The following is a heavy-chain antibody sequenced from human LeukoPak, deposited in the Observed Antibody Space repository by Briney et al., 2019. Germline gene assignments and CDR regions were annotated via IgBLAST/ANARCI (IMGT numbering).Heavy chain of an antibody. J-gene: IGHJ4*02. CDR2: INGDGSST. CDR1: GFTFASYW. D-gene: IGHD3-10*01. V-gene: IGHV3-74*01. Sequence: GGSLRLSCAASGFTFASYWMHWVRQAPGRGLVWVSRINGDGSSTSYADSVKGRFTISRDNAENTLYLQMNSLKAEDTAVYYCARSYYGSGYNDYWGQGTLVTVSS. CDR3: ARSYYGSGYNDY.